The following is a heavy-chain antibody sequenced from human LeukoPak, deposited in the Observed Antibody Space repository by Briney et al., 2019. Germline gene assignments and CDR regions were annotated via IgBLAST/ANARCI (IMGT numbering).Heavy chain of an antibody. V-gene: IGHV4-39*01. CDR1: GASISNSGYTY. CDR3: XXXXXXDXXXXXYFDX. Sequence: SETLSLTCTVAGASISNSGYTYWGWIRQPPGKGREWIGRLYHNWYTYYNPSLKSRVTIVADTSKSQFSLSVTSMTSADTAVYXXXXXXXXDXXXXXYFDXXXQXTLVTVXS. J-gene: IGHJ4*02. CDR2: LYHNWYT.